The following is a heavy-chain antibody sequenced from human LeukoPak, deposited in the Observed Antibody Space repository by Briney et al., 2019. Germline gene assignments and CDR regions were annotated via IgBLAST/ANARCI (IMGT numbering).Heavy chain of an antibody. J-gene: IGHJ4*02. D-gene: IGHD2-15*01. CDR2: ISYSGST. V-gene: IGHV4-39*01. Sequence: SETLSLTCAVSGGSISSSSFYWGWIRQPPGKGLEWIGSISYSGSTYYNSSLKSRVSISVDTSKNQFSLKLSSVTAADTAVYYCARLAKVVVAATADYWGQGTLVTVSS. CDR3: ARLAKVVVAATADY. CDR1: GGSISSSSFY.